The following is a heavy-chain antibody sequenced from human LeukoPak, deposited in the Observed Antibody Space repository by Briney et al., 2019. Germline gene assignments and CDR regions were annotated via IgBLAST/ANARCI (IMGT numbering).Heavy chain of an antibody. CDR1: GGSISSGGYY. CDR2: INHSGST. CDR3: ARGVREFTMIVVVITLPYYFDY. Sequence: SQTLSLTCTVSGGSISSGGYYWSWIRQPPGKGLEWIGEINHSGSTNYNPSLKSRVTISVDTSKNQFSLKLSSVTAADTAVYYCARGVREFTMIVVVITLPYYFDYWGQGTLVTVSS. J-gene: IGHJ4*02. D-gene: IGHD3-22*01. V-gene: IGHV4-30-2*01.